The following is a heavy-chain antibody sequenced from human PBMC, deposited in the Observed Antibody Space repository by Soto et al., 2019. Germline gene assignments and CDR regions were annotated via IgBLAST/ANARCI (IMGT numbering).Heavy chain of an antibody. CDR2: ISGSGGST. CDR1: GFTFSSYA. D-gene: IGHD3-3*01. J-gene: IGHJ4*02. CDR3: AKDWEFFGVVMPQKAFELYFDY. V-gene: IGHV3-23*01. Sequence: EVQLLESGGGLVQPGGSLRLSCAASGFTFSSYAMSWVSQAPGKGLEWVSAISGSGGSTYYADSVKGRFTISRDNSKNTLYLQMNSLRAEDTAVYYCAKDWEFFGVVMPQKAFELYFDYWGQGTLVTVSS.